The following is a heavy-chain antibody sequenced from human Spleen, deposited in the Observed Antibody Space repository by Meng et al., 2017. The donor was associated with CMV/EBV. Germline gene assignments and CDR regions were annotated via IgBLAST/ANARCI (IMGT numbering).Heavy chain of an antibody. CDR2: INHSGST. D-gene: IGHD1-14*01. J-gene: IGHJ4*02. V-gene: IGHV4-34*01. CDR3: ARRKGYDLNPFDY. CDR1: GGSFSGYY. Sequence: QVPLQQWGAGLLKPSEPLSLTCAVYGGSFSGYYWSWIRQPPGKGLEWIGEINHSGSTNYNPSLKSRVTISVDTSKNQFSLKLSSVTAADTAVYYCARRKGYDLNPFDYWGQGTLVTVSS.